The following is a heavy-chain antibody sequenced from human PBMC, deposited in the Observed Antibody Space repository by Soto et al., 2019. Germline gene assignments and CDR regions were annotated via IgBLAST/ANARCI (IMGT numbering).Heavy chain of an antibody. CDR3: ARAHDIGGANGGWEDYFDY. CDR2: INAGNGNT. V-gene: IGHV1-3*01. CDR1: GYTFTSYA. Sequence: ASVKVSCKASGYTFTSYAMHWVRQAPGQRLEWMGWINAGNGNTKYSQKFQARVTITRDTSASTAYMELSSLRSEDTAVYYCARAHDIGGANGGWEDYFDYWGQGTLVTVSS. J-gene: IGHJ4*02. D-gene: IGHD1-26*01.